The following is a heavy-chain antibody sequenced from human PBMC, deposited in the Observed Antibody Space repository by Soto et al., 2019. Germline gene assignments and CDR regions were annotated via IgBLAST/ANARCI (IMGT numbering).Heavy chain of an antibody. V-gene: IGHV1-18*01. CDR1: GYTFTSYG. Sequence: QVQLVQSGAEVKKPGASVKVSCKASGYTFTSYGISWVRQAPGQGLEWMGWISAYNGNTKYAQKLQGRVTMTTDTSRSTDYMELRSGRADDTAVYYCAREPKCFDYWGQGALVTVSS. J-gene: IGHJ4*02. CDR3: AREPKCFDY. CDR2: ISAYNGNT.